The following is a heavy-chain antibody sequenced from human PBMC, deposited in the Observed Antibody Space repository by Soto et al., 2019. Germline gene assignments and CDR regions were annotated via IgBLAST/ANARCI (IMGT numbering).Heavy chain of an antibody. J-gene: IGHJ4*02. CDR1: GFTFSSYG. Sequence: QVQLVESGGGVVQPGRSLRLSCAASGFTFSSYGMHWVRQAPGKGLEWVAVISYDGSNKYYADSVKGRFTISRDNSKNTLYLQMNSLRAEDTAVYYCAKMVGVRGVIQSDYWGQGTLVTVSS. V-gene: IGHV3-30*18. CDR3: AKMVGVRGVIQSDY. D-gene: IGHD3-10*01. CDR2: ISYDGSNK.